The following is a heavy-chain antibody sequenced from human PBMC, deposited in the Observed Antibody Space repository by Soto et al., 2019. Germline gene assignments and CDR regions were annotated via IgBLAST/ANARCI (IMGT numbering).Heavy chain of an antibody. D-gene: IGHD5-18*01. V-gene: IGHV4-34*01. CDR3: ARTSRGYSYGPTLDY. CDR1: GGSFSGYY. CDR2: INHSGST. J-gene: IGHJ4*02. Sequence: SETLSLTCAVYGGSFSGYYWSWIRQPPGKGLEWIGEINHSGSTNYNPSLKSRVTISVDTSKNQFSLKLSSVTAADTAVYYCARTSRGYSYGPTLDYWGQGTLVTVSS.